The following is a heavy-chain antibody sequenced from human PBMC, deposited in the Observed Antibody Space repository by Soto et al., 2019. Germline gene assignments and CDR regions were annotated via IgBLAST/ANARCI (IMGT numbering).Heavy chain of an antibody. CDR2: IHYSGRT. CDR1: GVSITSHY. Sequence: QVQLQESGPGLVKPSETLSLTCTVSGVSITSHYWTWIRQPPGKGLEWIGNIHYSGRTTYRPSLKGRVIISVDTSANPSSLKLSSVTTADTAVYYCTVGVAVHPFDYWGQGTLGNVSA. V-gene: IGHV4-59*11. J-gene: IGHJ4*02. CDR3: TVGVAVHPFDY. D-gene: IGHD6-19*01.